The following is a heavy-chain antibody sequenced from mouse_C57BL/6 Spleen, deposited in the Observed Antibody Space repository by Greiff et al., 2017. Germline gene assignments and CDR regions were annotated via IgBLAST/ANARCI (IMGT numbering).Heavy chain of an antibody. V-gene: IGHV1-55*01. CDR3: ARYHIDGYYAIAY. Sequence: QVQLQQPGAELVKPGASVKMSCKASGYTFTSYGITWVKQRPGQGLEWVGDIYTGSGSTDYNEKFKSKATLTVDTSSSTAYMQLSSLTSEDSAVYYCARYHIDGYYAIAYWGQGTSVTVSS. CDR2: IYTGSGST. D-gene: IGHD2-3*01. CDR1: GYTFTSYG. J-gene: IGHJ4*01.